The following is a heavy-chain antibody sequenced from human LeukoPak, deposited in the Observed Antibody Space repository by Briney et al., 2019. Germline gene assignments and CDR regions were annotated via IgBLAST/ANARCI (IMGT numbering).Heavy chain of an antibody. CDR2: IKGKNSSGTT. J-gene: IGHJ5*02. CDR1: GFTFSDDW. D-gene: IGHD3-10*01. CDR3: IRGHYGP. Sequence: GGSLRLSCAASGFTFSDDWMNWVRQAPGEGLEWVGQIKGKNSSGTTDYTAPVKGRFTISRADSRSTLYLQMNSPKTEDTALYYCIRGHYGPWGQGTLVTVSP. V-gene: IGHV3-15*01.